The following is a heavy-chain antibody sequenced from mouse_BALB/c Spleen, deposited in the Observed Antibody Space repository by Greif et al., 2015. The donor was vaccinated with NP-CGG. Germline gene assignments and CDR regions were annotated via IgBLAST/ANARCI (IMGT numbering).Heavy chain of an antibody. CDR1: GFTFSSYA. CDR2: ISSGGSYT. CDR3: ARSLSTIHAMDY. V-gene: IGHV5-9-4*01. Sequence: EVKLVESGGGLVKPGGSLKLSCAASGFTFSSYAMSWVRQSPEKRLEWVAEISSGGSYTYYPDTVTGRFTISRDNAKNSLCLGMISMRSEDTAWYYCARSLSTIHAMDYWGHGPSATVSS. D-gene: IGHD1-2*01. J-gene: IGHJ4*01.